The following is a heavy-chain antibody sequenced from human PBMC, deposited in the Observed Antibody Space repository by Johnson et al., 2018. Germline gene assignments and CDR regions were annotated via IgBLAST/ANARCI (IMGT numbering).Heavy chain of an antibody. CDR3: ARGGSSWYLLAFDI. CDR1: GFTFSSYS. Sequence: VQLVESGGGLVKXGGSXRLXCAASGFTFSSYSKNWVRQAPGKGLAWVSSISSSSSYIYYPDSVNGRFTIARDNAKNSLYLQMNSRRAEDTAVYYGARGGSSWYLLAFDIWGQGTMGTVSS. V-gene: IGHV3-21*01. D-gene: IGHD6-13*01. CDR2: ISSSSSYI. J-gene: IGHJ3*02.